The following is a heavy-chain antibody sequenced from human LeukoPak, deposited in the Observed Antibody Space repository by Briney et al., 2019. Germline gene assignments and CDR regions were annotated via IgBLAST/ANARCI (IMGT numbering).Heavy chain of an antibody. CDR3: ATYDYGDYEESDAFDI. CDR2: IYYSGST. CDR1: GGSISSYY. J-gene: IGHJ3*02. V-gene: IGHV4-59*01. Sequence: SETLSLTCTVSGGSISSYYWSWIRQPPGKGLEWIGYIYYSGSTNYNPSLKSRVTISVDTSKNQFSLKLSSVTAADTAVYYCATYDYGDYEESDAFDIWGQGTMVTVSS. D-gene: IGHD4-17*01.